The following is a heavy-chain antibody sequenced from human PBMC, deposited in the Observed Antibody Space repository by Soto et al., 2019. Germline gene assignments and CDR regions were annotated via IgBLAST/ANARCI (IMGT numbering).Heavy chain of an antibody. J-gene: IGHJ5*02. V-gene: IGHV1-3*01. CDR2: INAGNGNT. Sequence: QRLEWMGWINAGNGNTKYSQKFQGRVTITRDTSASTAYMELSSLRSEDTAVYYCATVYYGSGSPNWFDPWGKGTLVTVSS. D-gene: IGHD3-10*01. CDR3: ATVYYGSGSPNWFDP.